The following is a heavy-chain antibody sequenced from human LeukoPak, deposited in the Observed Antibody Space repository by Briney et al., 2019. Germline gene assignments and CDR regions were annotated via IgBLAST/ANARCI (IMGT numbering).Heavy chain of an antibody. D-gene: IGHD3-3*01. Sequence: PSETLSLTCAVYGGSFSGYYWSWIRQPPGKGLEWIGEINHSGSTNYNPSLKSRVTISVDTSKNQFSLKLSSVTAADTAVYYCARVRYDFWSGPLAFDYWGQGTLVTVSS. CDR2: INHSGST. CDR3: ARVRYDFWSGPLAFDY. V-gene: IGHV4-34*01. J-gene: IGHJ4*02. CDR1: GGSFSGYY.